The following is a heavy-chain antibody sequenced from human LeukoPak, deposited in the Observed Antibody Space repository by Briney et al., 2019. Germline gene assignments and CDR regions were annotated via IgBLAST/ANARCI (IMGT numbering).Heavy chain of an antibody. V-gene: IGHV3-74*01. CDR3: ARDPGPTYYDFWGGYPYYMDV. Sequence: GGSLRLSCAASGFTFSSYWMHWVRQAPGKGRVWVSLINTYVSSTSYADSVKDRFTTSRDNAKNTLSLHMNSLRAEDTAVYYCARDPGPTYYDFWGGYPYYMDVWGKGTTVTVSS. J-gene: IGHJ6*03. D-gene: IGHD3-3*01. CDR1: GFTFSSYW. CDR2: INTYVSST.